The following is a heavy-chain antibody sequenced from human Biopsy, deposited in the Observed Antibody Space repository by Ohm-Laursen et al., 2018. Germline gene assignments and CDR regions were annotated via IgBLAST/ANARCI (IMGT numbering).Heavy chain of an antibody. J-gene: IGHJ4*02. CDR3: AKDLGQVTAAIGY. CDR2: ITWNSGSI. D-gene: IGHD2-21*02. Sequence: TLSLTCAASGFTFDDYDMHWVRQAPGKGLEWVSGITWNSGSIGYADSVKGRFSIFRDNAKHSLYLQMNSLRAEDTALYYCAKDLGQVTAAIGYWGQGTLVTVSP. V-gene: IGHV3-9*01. CDR1: GFTFDDYD.